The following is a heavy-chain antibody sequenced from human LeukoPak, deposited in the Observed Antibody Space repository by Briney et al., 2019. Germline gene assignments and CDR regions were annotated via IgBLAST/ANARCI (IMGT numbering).Heavy chain of an antibody. CDR1: GYSISSGRY. D-gene: IGHD2-2*01. J-gene: IGHJ4*02. CDR2: VYHSGTT. Sequence: SETLSLTCAVSGYSISSGRYWGWIRQPPGKWLEWIGSVYHSGTTYYNPSLKSRLTISVDTSNNQFSLNLRSVTAADTAVYYCARSLSTAGIDFWGQGTLVTVSS. V-gene: IGHV4-38-2*01. CDR3: ARSLSTAGIDF.